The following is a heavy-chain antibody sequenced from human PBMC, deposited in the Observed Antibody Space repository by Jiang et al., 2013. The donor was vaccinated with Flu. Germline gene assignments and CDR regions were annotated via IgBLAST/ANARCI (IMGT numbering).Heavy chain of an antibody. V-gene: IGHV4-59*11. CDR2: IYYSDAGGT. CDR1: GDSISGHS. D-gene: IGHD2-15*01. J-gene: IGHJ4*02. Sequence: QLLESGPGLLKPSETLSLTCTVSGDSISGHSWSWIRQPPGRGLEWIGYIYYSDAGGTDYNPSLESRVTVSVDTSKNQFSLKLSSVTAADTAVYYCARCGATAPPYFHSWGQGTLVTVS. CDR3: ARCGATAPPYFHS.